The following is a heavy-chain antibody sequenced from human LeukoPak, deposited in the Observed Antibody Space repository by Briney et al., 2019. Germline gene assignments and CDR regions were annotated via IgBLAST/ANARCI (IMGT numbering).Heavy chain of an antibody. D-gene: IGHD3-3*01. J-gene: IGHJ4*02. V-gene: IGHV1-3*01. CDR2: INAGNGNT. CDR3: AREHDLWSGYSSDY. CDR1: GYTFSNYA. Sequence: ASVKVSCKGSGYTFSNYAIQWVRQAPGQRLEWMGWINAGNGNTKYSQKFEGRVTITRDTSASTAYMELSSLRSEDTAVYYCAREHDLWSGYSSDYWGQGTLVTVSS.